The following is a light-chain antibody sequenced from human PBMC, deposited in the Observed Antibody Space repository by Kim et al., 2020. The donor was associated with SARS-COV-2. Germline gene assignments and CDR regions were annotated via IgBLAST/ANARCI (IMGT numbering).Light chain of an antibody. V-gene: IGKV1-5*01. CDR2: DAS. J-gene: IGKJ5*01. Sequence: VSVGDRVTMTCRASKSISSWLAWYQKKPGKAPRLLIYDASDMESGVPSRFSGSGSGTEFTLTISSLQPDDFATYYCQQYNSYPITFGQGTRLEIK. CDR3: QQYNSYPIT. CDR1: KSISSW.